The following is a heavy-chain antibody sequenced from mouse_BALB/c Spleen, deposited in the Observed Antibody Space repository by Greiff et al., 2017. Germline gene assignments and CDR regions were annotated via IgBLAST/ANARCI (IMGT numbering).Heavy chain of an antibody. CDR1: GYTFTDYN. CDR3: ARGGLRRTPYFDY. V-gene: IGHV1S29*02. D-gene: IGHD2-2*01. Sequence: VQLQQSGPDLVKPGASVKISCKASGYTFTDYNMHWVKQSHGKSLEWIGYIYPYNGGTGYNQKFKSKATLTVDNSSSTAYMELRSLTSEDSAVYYCARGGLRRTPYFDYWGQGTTLTVSS. CDR2: IYPYNGGT. J-gene: IGHJ2*01.